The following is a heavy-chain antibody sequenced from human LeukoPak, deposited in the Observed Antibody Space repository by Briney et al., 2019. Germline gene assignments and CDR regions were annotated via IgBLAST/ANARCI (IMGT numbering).Heavy chain of an antibody. V-gene: IGHV3-30*02. J-gene: IGHJ4*02. CDR3: AREHGIKQQLVHFDY. CDR1: GFTFSSYG. D-gene: IGHD6-13*01. CDR2: IRYDGSNK. Sequence: GGSLRLSCAASGFTFSSYGMHWVRQAPGKGLEWVAFIRYDGSNKYYADSVKGRFTISRDNSKNTLYLQMNSLRAEDTAVYYCAREHGIKQQLVHFDYWGQGTLVTVSS.